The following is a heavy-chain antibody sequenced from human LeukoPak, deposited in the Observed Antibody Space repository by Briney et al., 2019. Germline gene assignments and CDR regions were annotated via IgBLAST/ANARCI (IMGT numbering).Heavy chain of an antibody. CDR3: ARDLIDGYNHHWLDP. CDR2: INPNTGGT. V-gene: IGHV1-2*02. D-gene: IGHD5-24*01. Sequence: GASVKVSCKASGYTFTGYYMHWVRQAPGQGLEWMGWINPNTGGTNYAQKFQGRVTLTRDTSSSTAYMELSSLRSDDTALYYCARDLIDGYNHHWLDPWGQGTPV. J-gene: IGHJ5*02. CDR1: GYTFTGYY.